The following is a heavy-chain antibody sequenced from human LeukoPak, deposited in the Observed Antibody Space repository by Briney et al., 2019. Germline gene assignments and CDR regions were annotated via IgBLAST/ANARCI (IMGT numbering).Heavy chain of an antibody. CDR2: ISGGSSGST. CDR1: GFTFSDYA. CDR3: ARGAYSSSWLNFDY. V-gene: IGHV3-23*01. J-gene: IGHJ4*02. Sequence: SGGSLRLSCAASGFTFSDYAMSWVRQAPGKGLEWLSVISGGSSGSTYYADSVTGRFTVSRDNSKNTLYLQMNSLRAADTAVYYCARGAYSSSWLNFDYWGQGTLVTVSS. D-gene: IGHD6-13*01.